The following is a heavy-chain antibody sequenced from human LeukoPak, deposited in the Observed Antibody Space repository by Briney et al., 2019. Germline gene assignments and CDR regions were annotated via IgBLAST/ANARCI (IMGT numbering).Heavy chain of an antibody. D-gene: IGHD3-22*01. CDR1: GLTFTNYL. Sequence: GGSLRLSCAASGLTFTNYLMSWVRQAPGKGLEWVANIKQDGSEKHYVDSVKGRFTISRDNAKNSLFLQMNSLRAEDTAVYYCAGGEYYYDGGYWGQGTLVTVSS. CDR3: AGGEYYYDGGY. V-gene: IGHV3-7*04. J-gene: IGHJ4*02. CDR2: IKQDGSEK.